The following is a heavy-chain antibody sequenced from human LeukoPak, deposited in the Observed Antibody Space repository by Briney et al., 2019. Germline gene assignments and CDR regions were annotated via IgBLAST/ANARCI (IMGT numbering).Heavy chain of an antibody. D-gene: IGHD2/OR15-2a*01. V-gene: IGHV3-23*01. Sequence: GGSLRLSCAASGFTFSSYAMSWVRQAPGKGLEWVSAISGSGGSTYYADSVMGRFTISRDNSKNTLYLQMNSLRAEDTAVYYCARDTFREDPYYYYGMDVWGQGTTVTVSS. CDR3: ARDTFREDPYYYYGMDV. CDR2: ISGSGGST. CDR1: GFTFSSYA. J-gene: IGHJ6*02.